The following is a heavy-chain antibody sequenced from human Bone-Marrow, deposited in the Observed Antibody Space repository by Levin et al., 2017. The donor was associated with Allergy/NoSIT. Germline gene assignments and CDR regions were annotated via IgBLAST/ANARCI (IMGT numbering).Heavy chain of an antibody. D-gene: IGHD3-10*01. V-gene: IGHV3-23*01. Sequence: SCAASGFTFSSYAMSWVRQAPGKGLEWVSAISGSGGSTYYADSVKGRFTISRDNSKNTLYLQMNSLRAEDTAVYYCAKDRWDYGSGTYYLEGYWGQGTLVTVSS. CDR1: GFTFSSYA. CDR2: ISGSGGST. CDR3: AKDRWDYGSGTYYLEGY. J-gene: IGHJ4*02.